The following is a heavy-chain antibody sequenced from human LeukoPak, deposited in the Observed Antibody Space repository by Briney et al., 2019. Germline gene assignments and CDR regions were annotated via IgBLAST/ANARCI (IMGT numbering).Heavy chain of an antibody. J-gene: IGHJ4*02. Sequence: GGSLSLFCAASGFTFSSYPMLWARPTPGKGLVWVAILSSDGVNKRYADSVQGRFTISRDNFKNTLYLQMNSLTADDTAIYYCARDPGTIFDVLNYHFDYWGQGTLVTVSS. CDR2: LSSDGVNK. V-gene: IGHV3-30-3*01. CDR3: ARDPGTIFDVLNYHFDY. D-gene: IGHD3-3*01. CDR1: GFTFSSYP.